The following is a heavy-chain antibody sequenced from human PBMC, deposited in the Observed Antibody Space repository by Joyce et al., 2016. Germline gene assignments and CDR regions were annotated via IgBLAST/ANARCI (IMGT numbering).Heavy chain of an antibody. CDR2: IYYSGST. D-gene: IGHD4-17*01. CDR1: GGSISSYY. J-gene: IGHJ4*02. V-gene: IGHV4-59*01. Sequence: QVQLQESGPGLVKPSETLSLTCTVSGGSISSYYWSWIRQPPGKGREWIGHIYYSGSTNSNPSLKSRVTISVDTSKNQFSLKLSSVTAADTAVYYCARGAQALGDYEFYFDYWGQGTLVTVSS. CDR3: ARGAQALGDYEFYFDY.